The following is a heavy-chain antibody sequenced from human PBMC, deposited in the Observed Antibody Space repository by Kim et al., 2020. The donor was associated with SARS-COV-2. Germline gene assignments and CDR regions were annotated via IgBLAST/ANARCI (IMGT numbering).Heavy chain of an antibody. D-gene: IGHD3-10*01. J-gene: IGHJ4*02. CDR3: AKHAPRFFWFGALGDFDS. CDR2: VSYGGTT. CDR1: GASISSNNYY. V-gene: IGHV4-39*01. Sequence: SETLSLNCTVSGASISSNNYYWTWIRQPPGKGLEWIGSVSYGGTTYHNPSLKSRVTISVDTSKNQFSLNLSSVTAADTAVYFCAKHAPRFFWFGALGDFDSWGQGTLVTVSS.